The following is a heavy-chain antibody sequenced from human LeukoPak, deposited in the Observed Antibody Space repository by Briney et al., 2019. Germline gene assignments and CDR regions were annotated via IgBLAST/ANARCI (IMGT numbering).Heavy chain of an antibody. CDR3: ARDSSSRYYNWFDP. CDR1: GGSISSYY. Sequence: SETLSLTCTVSGGSISSYYWSWIRQPPGKGLEWIGYIYYSGSTNHNPSLKSRVTISVDTSKNQFSLKLSSVTAADTAVYYCARDSSSRYYNWFDPWGQGTLVTVSS. D-gene: IGHD6-6*01. V-gene: IGHV4-59*01. J-gene: IGHJ5*02. CDR2: IYYSGST.